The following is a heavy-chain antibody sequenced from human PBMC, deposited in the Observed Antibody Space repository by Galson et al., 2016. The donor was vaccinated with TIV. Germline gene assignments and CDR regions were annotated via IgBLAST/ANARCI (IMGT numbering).Heavy chain of an antibody. CDR1: GYPFTAYY. D-gene: IGHD5-18*01. J-gene: IGHJ6*02. Sequence: SVKVSCKASGYPFTAYYIHWVRQAPGQGPEWMGWINPNGDDTNYAQRFQSRVSMTRDTSISTAYMELSRLRSDDTAVFFCARGFNYGFDFYYGMDVWGQGTTVTVSS. CDR2: INPNGDDT. CDR3: ARGFNYGFDFYYGMDV. V-gene: IGHV1-2*02.